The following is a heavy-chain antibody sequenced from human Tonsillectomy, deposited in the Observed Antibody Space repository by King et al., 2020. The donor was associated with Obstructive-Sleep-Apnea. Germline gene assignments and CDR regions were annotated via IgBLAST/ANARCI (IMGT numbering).Heavy chain of an antibody. J-gene: IGHJ6*02. CDR2: IYYSGST. CDR3: ARDRTDYYDSSGYPWYYYGMDV. D-gene: IGHD3-22*01. Sequence: QLQESGPGLVKPSETLSLTCTVSGGSISSSSYYWGWIRQPPGKGLEWIGSIYYSGSTYYNPSLKSRVTISVDTSKNQFSLKLSSVTAAVTAVYYCARDRTDYYDSSGYPWYYYGMDVWGQGTTVTVSS. CDR1: GGSISSSSYY. V-gene: IGHV4-39*07.